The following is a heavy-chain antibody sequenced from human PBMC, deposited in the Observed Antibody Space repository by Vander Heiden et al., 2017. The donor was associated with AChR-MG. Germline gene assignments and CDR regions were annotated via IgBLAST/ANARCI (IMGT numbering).Heavy chain of an antibody. J-gene: IGHJ3*02. CDR1: GFTFSSNW. Sequence: EVQLVESGGGLVQPGGSLRLSCAASGFTFSSNWMSGVGKVPGRGLEWVTNIKKDGSEKYYVDSVKARFTISRDNAKNSLYLQMNSLRAEDTAVYYCASSVVVGWDAFDIWGQGTMVTVSS. CDR3: ASSVVVGWDAFDI. CDR2: IKKDGSEK. D-gene: IGHD2-15*01. V-gene: IGHV3-7*03.